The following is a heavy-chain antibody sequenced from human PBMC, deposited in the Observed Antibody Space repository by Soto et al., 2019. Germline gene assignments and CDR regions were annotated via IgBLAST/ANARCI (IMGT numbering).Heavy chain of an antibody. J-gene: IGHJ4*02. V-gene: IGHV3-66*01. CDR2: IYSGGST. CDR1: EFTVSSNY. CDR3: XXXXXXXXXXXDX. Sequence: EVQLVESGGGLVQPGGSLRLSCAASEFTVSSNYMSWVRQAPGKGLEWVSVIYSGGSTYYADSVKGRFTISRDNSKNTVXLXXXXXXXXXXXXXXXXXXXXXXXXXXDXWXQGXRVTV.